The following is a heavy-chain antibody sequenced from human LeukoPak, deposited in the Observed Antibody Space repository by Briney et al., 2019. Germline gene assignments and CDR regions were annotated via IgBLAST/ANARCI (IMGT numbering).Heavy chain of an antibody. D-gene: IGHD2-2*01. CDR1: GGSISSYY. CDR3: APIHCSSTSCPDPFDY. CDR2: IYYSGST. J-gene: IGHJ4*02. Sequence: KPSETLSLTCTVSGGSISSYYWSWIRQPPGKGLEWIGYIYYSGSTNYNPSLKSRVTISVDTSKNQFSLKLSSVTAADTAVYYCAPIHCSSTSCPDPFDYWGQGTLVTVSS. V-gene: IGHV4-59*12.